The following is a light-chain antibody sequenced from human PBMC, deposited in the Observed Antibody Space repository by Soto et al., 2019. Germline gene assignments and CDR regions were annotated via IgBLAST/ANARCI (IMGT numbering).Light chain of an antibody. CDR2: GAS. V-gene: IGKV3-15*01. CDR3: QQYNDNWPT. J-gene: IGKJ1*01. Sequence: EIVMTQSPAALSVSPGERVTLSCRASQSVRTNLAWYQHRPGQAPRLLMYGASNRATGFPARFSGGGSGTEFTLTISSLQSEDFAVYYCQQYNDNWPTFGQGTRWIS. CDR1: QSVRTN.